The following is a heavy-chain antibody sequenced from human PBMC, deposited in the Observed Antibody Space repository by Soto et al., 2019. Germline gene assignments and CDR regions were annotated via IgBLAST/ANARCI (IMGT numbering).Heavy chain of an antibody. CDR3: ARDSYGSGSYYSPNYYYGMDV. V-gene: IGHV3-33*01. J-gene: IGHJ6*02. CDR1: VFTFSSYG. Sequence: GSLRLSCAASVFTFSSYGMHWVRQAPGKGLEWVAVIWYDGSNKYYADSVKGRFTISRDNSKNTLYLQMNSLRAEDTAVYYCARDSYGSGSYYSPNYYYGMDVWGQGTTVTVSS. CDR2: IWYDGSNK. D-gene: IGHD3-10*01.